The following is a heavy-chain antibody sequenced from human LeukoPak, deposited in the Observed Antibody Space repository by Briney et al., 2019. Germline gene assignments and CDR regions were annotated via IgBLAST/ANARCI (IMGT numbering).Heavy chain of an antibody. Sequence: ASETLSLTCTVSGGSISSYYWSWIRQPPGKGLEWIGYIYYSGSTNYNPSLKSRVTISVDTSKNQFSLKLSSVTAADTAVYYCARATLTKSRSYYYYYMDVWGKGTTVTVSS. J-gene: IGHJ6*03. V-gene: IGHV4-59*01. CDR1: GGSISSYY. CDR3: ARATLTKSRSYYYYYMDV. CDR2: IYYSGST.